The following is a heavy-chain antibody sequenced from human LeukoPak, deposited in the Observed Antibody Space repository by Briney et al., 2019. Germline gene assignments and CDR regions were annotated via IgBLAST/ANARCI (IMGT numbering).Heavy chain of an antibody. CDR2: ISDSGTGT. Sequence: GRSLRLSCAASGFTFSSYAMTWVRQAPGKGLEWVSRISDSGTGTYYADSVKGRFTISRDNSKNTLYLQMTSLRAEDTAVYYCAKDSSYGSGSYSLFDYWGQGTLVTVSS. D-gene: IGHD3-10*01. CDR3: AKDSSYGSGSYSLFDY. V-gene: IGHV3-23*01. J-gene: IGHJ4*02. CDR1: GFTFSSYA.